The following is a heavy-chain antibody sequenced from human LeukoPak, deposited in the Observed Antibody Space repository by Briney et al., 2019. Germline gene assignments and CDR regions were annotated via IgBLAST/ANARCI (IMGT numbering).Heavy chain of an antibody. J-gene: IGHJ4*02. D-gene: IGHD2-2*01. CDR1: GFTFSSYS. CDR2: ISSSSSYI. Sequence: GGSLRLSCAASGFTFSSYSMNWVRQAPGKGLEWVSSISSSSSYIYYADSVKGRFTISRDNAKNSLYLQMNSLRAEDTAVYYCARGGGGSGTMPLGYWGQGTLVTVSS. CDR3: ARGGGGSGTMPLGY. V-gene: IGHV3-21*01.